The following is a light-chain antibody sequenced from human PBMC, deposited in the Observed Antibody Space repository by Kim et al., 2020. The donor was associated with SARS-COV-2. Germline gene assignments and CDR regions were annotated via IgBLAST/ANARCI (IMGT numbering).Light chain of an antibody. V-gene: IGLV2-14*03. CDR2: DVS. Sequence: QSTTISCTGTSSDVVGYNYVSWYQQHPGKAPKLMIYDVSNRPSGVSNRFSGSKSGNTASLTISGLQAEDEADYYCSSYTSSSTLYVFGTGTKVTVL. J-gene: IGLJ1*01. CDR3: SSYTSSSTLYV. CDR1: SSDVVGYNY.